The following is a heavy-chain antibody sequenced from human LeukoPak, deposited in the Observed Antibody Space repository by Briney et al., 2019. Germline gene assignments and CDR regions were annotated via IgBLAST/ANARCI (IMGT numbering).Heavy chain of an antibody. V-gene: IGHV4-59*08. CDR1: GGSISSYY. CDR3: ARQKGYCSSTSCYAYNWFDP. J-gene: IGHJ5*02. CDR2: IYYSGST. D-gene: IGHD2-2*01. Sequence: SETLSLTCTVSGGSISSYYWSWIRQPPGKGLEWIGYIYYSGSTNYNPSLKSRVTISVDMSKNQFSLKLSSVTAADTAVYYCARQKGYCSSTSCYAYNWFDPWGQGTLVTVSS.